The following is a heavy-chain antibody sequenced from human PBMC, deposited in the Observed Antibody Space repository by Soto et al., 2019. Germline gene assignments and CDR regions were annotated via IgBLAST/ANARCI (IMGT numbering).Heavy chain of an antibody. Sequence: PVGPLSHSWAASGFPFSTFAMGWVRQAPGKGLEWVSAIGDSGDNTYYADAVKGRFTISRDNSKDTLSLQMNSLRDEDTAIYYCAKDRGGRTFLEWLLVAFDYWGQGTLVTVSA. CDR2: IGDSGDNT. CDR1: GFPFSTFA. V-gene: IGHV3-23*01. CDR3: AKDRGGRTFLEWLLVAFDY. D-gene: IGHD3-3*02. J-gene: IGHJ4*02.